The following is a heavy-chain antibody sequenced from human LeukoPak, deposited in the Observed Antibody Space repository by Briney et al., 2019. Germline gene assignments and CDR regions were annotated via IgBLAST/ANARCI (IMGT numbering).Heavy chain of an antibody. CDR3: AREGVGGANFDH. J-gene: IGHJ4*02. V-gene: IGHV1-18*01. Sequence: ASVTVSCKASGYTFVSYAMSWLRQAPGQGLEWMGWISVYDGNTKNALMFQGRVSITTDTYTSTVYMELSSLTSDDTAIYYCAREGVGGANFDHWGQGTLVSVSA. D-gene: IGHD3-16*01. CDR1: GYTFVSYA. CDR2: ISVYDGNT.